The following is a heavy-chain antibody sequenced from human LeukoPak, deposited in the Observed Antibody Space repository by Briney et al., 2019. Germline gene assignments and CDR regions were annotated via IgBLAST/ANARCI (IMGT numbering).Heavy chain of an antibody. J-gene: IGHJ4*02. V-gene: IGHV1-18*01. CDR1: GYTFPSYG. Sequence: ASVKVSCKASGYTFPSYGISWVRQAPGQGLEWMGWISAYNGNTNYAQKLQGRVTMTTDTSTSTAYMELRSLRSDDTAVYYCASTYYYGSGTPGSYFDYWGQGTLVTVSS. CDR3: ASTYYYGSGTPGSYFDY. CDR2: ISAYNGNT. D-gene: IGHD3-10*01.